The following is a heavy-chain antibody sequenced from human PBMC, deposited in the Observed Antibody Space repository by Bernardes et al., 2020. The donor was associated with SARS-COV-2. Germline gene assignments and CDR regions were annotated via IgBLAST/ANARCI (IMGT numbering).Heavy chain of an antibody. D-gene: IGHD4-17*01. CDR1: GFDIDAHT. Sequence: WGSLRLSCEAIGFDIDAHTMHWVRQGPGKGLEWVSFISWDGRSTSYADSVKGRFTISRDNRIGALYLQMNGLGSEDTALYHCAKLSELRSRDYRDPDVFFDIWGRGTLVTVAS. CDR2: ISWDGRST. J-gene: IGHJ3*02. V-gene: IGHV3-43*01. CDR3: AKLSELRSRDYRDPDVFFDI.